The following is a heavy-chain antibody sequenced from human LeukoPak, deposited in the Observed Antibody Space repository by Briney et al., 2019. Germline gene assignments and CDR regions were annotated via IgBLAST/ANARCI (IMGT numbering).Heavy chain of an antibody. D-gene: IGHD6-13*01. Sequence: GGSLGLSCAASGFIFSNYGLTFSNYGMSWVRQAPGKGLEWVSTISASGGTTYYADSLRGRFTISRDNFKDTLYLQMNSLRAEDTAVYYCAKARVTYTSSGFDSWGQGTLVTVSS. CDR3: AKARVTYTSSGFDS. V-gene: IGHV3-23*01. CDR2: ISASGGTT. CDR1: GFIFSNYGLTFSNYG. J-gene: IGHJ4*02.